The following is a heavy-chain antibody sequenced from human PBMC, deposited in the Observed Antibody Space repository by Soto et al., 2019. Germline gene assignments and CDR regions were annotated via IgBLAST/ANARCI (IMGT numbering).Heavy chain of an antibody. CDR2: IKQDGSEK. Sequence: GGSLRLSCAASGLTFSSYWMSWAGQAPGKGLEWVANIKQDGSEKYYVDSVKGRFTISRDNAKNSLYLQMNSLRAEDTAVYYCAREVEHYNIWSAYGYWGQGILLTVFS. CDR3: AREVEHYNIWSAYGY. CDR1: GLTFSSYW. J-gene: IGHJ4*02. V-gene: IGHV3-7*01. D-gene: IGHD3-3*01.